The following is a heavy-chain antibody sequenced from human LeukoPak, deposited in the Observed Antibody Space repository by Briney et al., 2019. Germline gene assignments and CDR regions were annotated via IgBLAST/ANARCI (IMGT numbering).Heavy chain of an antibody. CDR2: IILIFGTA. J-gene: IGHJ3*02. V-gene: IGHV1-69*13. Sequence: SVNVSCKASGGTFSSYAISWVRQAPAQGLAWMGGIILIFGTANYAQKLQGRVTITADESTSTAYMQLSSLRSEDTVVYYSARASGGSGSYYRPSAFDIWGQGTMVTVSS. CDR3: ARASGGSGSYYRPSAFDI. CDR1: GGTFSSYA. D-gene: IGHD3-10*01.